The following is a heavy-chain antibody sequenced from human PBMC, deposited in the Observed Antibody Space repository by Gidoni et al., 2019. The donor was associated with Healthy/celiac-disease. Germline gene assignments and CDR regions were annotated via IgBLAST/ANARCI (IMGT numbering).Heavy chain of an antibody. J-gene: IGHJ6*02. CDR3: AKGQRITMVRGGKGLLRPLDV. V-gene: IGHV4-34*01. CDR2: INHSGIT. Sequence: QVQLQQWGAGLLKPSETLSLTCAVYGGSLSGYYWSWNRQPPGKGLEWIGEINHSGITNYNPSLKSRVTISVDTSKNQFSLKLSSVTAADTAVYYCAKGQRITMVRGGKGLLRPLDVWGQGTTVTVSS. D-gene: IGHD3-10*01. CDR1: GGSLSGYY.